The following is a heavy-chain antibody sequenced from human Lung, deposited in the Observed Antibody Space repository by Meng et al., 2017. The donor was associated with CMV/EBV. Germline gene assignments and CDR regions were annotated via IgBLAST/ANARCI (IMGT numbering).Heavy chain of an antibody. CDR1: GASIPNHNW. V-gene: IGHV4-4*03. Sequence: QLRGPGPGLVNAPETLSLTCAVSGASIPNHNWWAWVRQPPGKGLEWIGEIPHRGSSAYNPSLKSRVSMSIDKSKNQFSLKLTSVTAADTAVYHCLRRSGGSVWGQGTLVTVSS. J-gene: IGHJ1*01. CDR2: IPHRGSS. CDR3: LRRSGGSV. D-gene: IGHD3-10*01.